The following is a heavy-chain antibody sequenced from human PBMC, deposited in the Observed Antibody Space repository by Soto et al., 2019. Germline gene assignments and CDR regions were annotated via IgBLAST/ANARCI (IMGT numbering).Heavy chain of an antibody. CDR1: GGSFSGYY. CDR3: ATLYYYGSGSYYNVYFDY. Sequence: PSETLSLTCAFYGGSFSGYYWSWIRQPPGKGLEWIGEINHSGSTNYNPSLKSRVTISVDTSKNQFSLKLSSVTAADTAVYYCATLYYYGSGSYYNVYFDYWGQGTLVTVSS. V-gene: IGHV4-34*01. J-gene: IGHJ4*02. CDR2: INHSGST. D-gene: IGHD3-10*01.